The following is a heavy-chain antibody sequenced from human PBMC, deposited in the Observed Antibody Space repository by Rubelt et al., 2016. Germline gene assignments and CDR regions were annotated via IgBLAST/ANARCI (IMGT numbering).Heavy chain of an antibody. CDR1: GGSFSGYY. J-gene: IGHJ4*02. Sequence: QVQLQQWGAGLLKPSETLSLSCAVYGGSFSGYYWTWIRQPPGKGLEWIGEITHTGSTHYNPTLKSRVTISVDTSKNQFFLELNVVTAADTAVYYCARGAGGGNSAGYWGQGTRVTVAS. V-gene: IGHV4-34*01. CDR2: ITHTGST. CDR3: ARGAGGGNSAGY. D-gene: IGHD4-23*01.